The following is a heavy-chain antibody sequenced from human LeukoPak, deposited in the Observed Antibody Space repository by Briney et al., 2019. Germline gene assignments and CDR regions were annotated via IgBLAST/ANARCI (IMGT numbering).Heavy chain of an antibody. CDR3: TADIVVVPAAIPNPNWFDP. CDR1: GFTFSNAW. D-gene: IGHD2-2*01. Sequence: GGSLRLSCAASGFTFSNAWMSWVRQAPGKGPEWVGRIKSKTDGGTTDYAAPVKGRFTISRDDSKNTLYLQMNSLKTEDTAVYYCTADIVVVPAAIPNPNWFDPWGQGTLVTVSS. V-gene: IGHV3-15*01. J-gene: IGHJ5*02. CDR2: IKSKTDGGTT.